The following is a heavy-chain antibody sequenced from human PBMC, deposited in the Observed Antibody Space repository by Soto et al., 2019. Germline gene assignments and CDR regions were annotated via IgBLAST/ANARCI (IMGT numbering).Heavy chain of an antibody. CDR2: IWYDGSNK. V-gene: IGHV3-33*01. CDR1: GFTFSSYG. CDR3: ARDRYSSSWYVLY. J-gene: IGHJ4*02. Sequence: QVQLVESGGGVVQPGRSLRLSCAASGFTFSSYGMHWVRQAPGKGLEWVAVIWYDGSNKYYADSVKGRFTISRDNSKNTLYLHMNSLRAEDTAVYYCARDRYSSSWYVLYWGQGTLVTVSS. D-gene: IGHD6-13*01.